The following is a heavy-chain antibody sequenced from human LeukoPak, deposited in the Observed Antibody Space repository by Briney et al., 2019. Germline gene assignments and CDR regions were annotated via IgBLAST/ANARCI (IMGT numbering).Heavy chain of an antibody. J-gene: IGHJ3*02. CDR2: IYSTGGT. Sequence: PSETLSLTCTVSGGSISSYYWSWIRQPAGKGLEWIGRIYSTGGTNYNPSLKSRVTMSVDTSKSQSSLKLTSVTAADTAVYYCARAKDNYRGNDAFDIWGQGTVVTVSS. D-gene: IGHD4/OR15-4a*01. CDR1: GGSISSYY. V-gene: IGHV4-4*07. CDR3: ARAKDNYRGNDAFDI.